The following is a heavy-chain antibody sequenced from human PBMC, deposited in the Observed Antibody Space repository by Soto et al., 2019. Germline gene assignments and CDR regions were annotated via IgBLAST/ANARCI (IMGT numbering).Heavy chain of an antibody. CDR2: IYHSGST. CDR1: GGSISSGGYS. Sequence: QLQLQESGSGLVKPSQTLSLTCAVSGGSISSGGYSWSWIRQPPGKGLEWIGYIYHSGSTYYTPSLKSRVTISVDRSKNQFSLKLSSVTAADTAVYYCARVAYCGGDCYRGFDPWGQGTLVTVSS. D-gene: IGHD2-21*02. CDR3: ARVAYCGGDCYRGFDP. J-gene: IGHJ5*02. V-gene: IGHV4-30-2*01.